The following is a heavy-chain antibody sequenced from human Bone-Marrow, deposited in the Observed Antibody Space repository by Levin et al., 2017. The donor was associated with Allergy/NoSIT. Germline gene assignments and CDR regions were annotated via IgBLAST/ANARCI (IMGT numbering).Heavy chain of an antibody. V-gene: IGHV3-21*01. CDR3: ARDRTYGILTNYGMDV. J-gene: IGHJ6*02. D-gene: IGHD3-9*01. CDR1: GFTFSTYG. CDR2: ISSSSDYI. Sequence: KPGGSLRLSCTASGFTFSTYGMNWVRQAPGKGLEWVSSISSSSDYIYYADSVKGRFTISRDNAKNSLSLQMNSLRAEDTAIYFCARDRTYGILTNYGMDVWGQGTTASVSS.